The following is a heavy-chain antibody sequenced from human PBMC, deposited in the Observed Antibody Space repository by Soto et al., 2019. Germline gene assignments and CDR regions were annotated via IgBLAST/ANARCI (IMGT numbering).Heavy chain of an antibody. V-gene: IGHV3-33*01. Sequence: QVQLVESGGGVVQPGRSLRLSCAASGFTFSSYGMHWVRQAPGKGLEWVTVIWYDGSNKYYADSVKGRFTISRDNSKNKVYLQMNSLRVEDTAVYYCARDRGSEGLYYFDYWGQGTLFTVSS. CDR1: GFTFSSYG. CDR2: IWYDGSNK. J-gene: IGHJ4*02. CDR3: ARDRGSEGLYYFDY. D-gene: IGHD6-19*01.